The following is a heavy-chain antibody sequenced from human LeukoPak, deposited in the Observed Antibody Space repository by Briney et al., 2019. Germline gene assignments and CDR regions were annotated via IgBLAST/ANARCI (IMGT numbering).Heavy chain of an antibody. Sequence: SETVSLTCTVSGASISSYYWSWIWQPPGKGLEWIGYIYYSGSTNYNPSLKSRVTISVDTSKNQFSLRLSSVTAADTAVYYCARHRYYYDSSGYYYQPWGQGTLVTVSS. J-gene: IGHJ5*02. V-gene: IGHV4-59*01. D-gene: IGHD3-22*01. CDR2: IYYSGST. CDR1: GASISSYY. CDR3: ARHRYYYDSSGYYYQP.